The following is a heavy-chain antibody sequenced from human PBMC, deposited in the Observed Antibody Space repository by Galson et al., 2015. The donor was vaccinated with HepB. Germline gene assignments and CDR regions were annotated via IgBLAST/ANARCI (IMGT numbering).Heavy chain of an antibody. V-gene: IGHV4-34*01. J-gene: IGHJ4*02. CDR2: INHSGST. CDR1: GGSFSGYY. D-gene: IGHD3-10*01. Sequence: SETLSLTCAVYGGSFSGYYWSWIRQPPGKGLEWLGEINHSGSTNYNPSLKSRVTISVDTSKNQFSLKLSSVTAADTAVYYCARARSRGSGSYSGSFDYWGQGTLVTVSS. CDR3: ARARSRGSGSYSGSFDY.